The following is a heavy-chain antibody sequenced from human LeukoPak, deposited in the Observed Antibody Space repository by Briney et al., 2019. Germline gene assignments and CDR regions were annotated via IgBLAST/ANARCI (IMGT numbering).Heavy chain of an antibody. J-gene: IGHJ4*02. D-gene: IGHD3-10*01. CDR2: ISAYNGNT. Sequence: ASVKVSCKASGYTFTSYGISWVRQAPGQGLEWMGWISAYNGNTNYAQKLQGRVTMTTDTSTSTAYMELRSLRSDDTAVYYCARTMARGLGGKYYFDYWGQGTLVTVSS. V-gene: IGHV1-18*01. CDR3: ARTMARGLGGKYYFDY. CDR1: GYTFTSYG.